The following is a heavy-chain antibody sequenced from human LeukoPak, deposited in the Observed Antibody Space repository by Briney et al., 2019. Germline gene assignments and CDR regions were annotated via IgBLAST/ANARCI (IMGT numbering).Heavy chain of an antibody. V-gene: IGHV1-69*04. D-gene: IGHD2-2*01. CDR1: GGTSSSYA. CDR2: IIPILGIA. Sequence: SVKVSCKASGGTSSSYAISWVRQAPGQGLEWMGRIIPILGIANYAQKFQGRVTITADKSTSTAYMELSSLRSEDTAVYYCARGPVPAAMRGGWFDPWGQGTLVTVSS. CDR3: ARGPVPAAMRGGWFDP. J-gene: IGHJ5*02.